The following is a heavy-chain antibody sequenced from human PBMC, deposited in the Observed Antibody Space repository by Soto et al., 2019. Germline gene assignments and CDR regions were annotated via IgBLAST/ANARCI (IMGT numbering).Heavy chain of an antibody. CDR1: GYTFTSYG. Sequence: GASVKVSCKASGYTFTSYGISWVRQAPGQGLEWMGWISAYNGNTNYAQKLQGRVTMTTDTSTSTAYMELRSLRSDDTAVYYCARPHYDFWSGYYVNWFDPWGQGTLVTVSS. CDR2: ISAYNGNT. J-gene: IGHJ5*02. V-gene: IGHV1-18*01. CDR3: ARPHYDFWSGYYVNWFDP. D-gene: IGHD3-3*01.